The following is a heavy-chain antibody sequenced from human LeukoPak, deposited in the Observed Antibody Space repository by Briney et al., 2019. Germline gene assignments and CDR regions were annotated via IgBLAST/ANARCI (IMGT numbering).Heavy chain of an antibody. D-gene: IGHD6-19*01. CDR1: GFTFSNYG. J-gene: IGHJ4*02. CDR2: ISGSGGTT. V-gene: IGHV3-23*01. CDR3: ASTIAVAGRSFDY. Sequence: GGTLRLSCAASGFTFSNYGMSWVRQAPGKGLEWISAISGSGGTTYYADSVKGRFTISRDNSKNTLYLQMNSLRAEDTAVYYCASTIAVAGRSFDYWGQGTLVTVSS.